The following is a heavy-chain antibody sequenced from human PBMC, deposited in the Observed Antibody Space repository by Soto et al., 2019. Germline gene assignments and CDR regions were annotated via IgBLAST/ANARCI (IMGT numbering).Heavy chain of an antibody. CDR3: ARHIVVVTAPSDFDY. CDR2: IYYSGST. D-gene: IGHD2-21*02. CDR1: GCSISSSSYY. V-gene: IGHV4-39*01. Sequence: SETLSLTCTVSGCSISSSSYYWGWIRQPPGKGLEWIGSIYYSGSTYYNPSLKSRVTISVDTSKNQFSLKLSSVTAADTAVYYCARHIVVVTAPSDFDYWGQGTLVTVSS. J-gene: IGHJ4*02.